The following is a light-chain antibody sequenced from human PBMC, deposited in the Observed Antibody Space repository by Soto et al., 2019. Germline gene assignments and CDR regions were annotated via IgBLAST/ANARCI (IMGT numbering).Light chain of an antibody. CDR2: AAS. CDR3: QQYYSYPST. V-gene: IGKV1-8*01. J-gene: IGKJ2*01. CDR1: QGISSY. Sequence: AIRMTQSPSSLSASTGDRVTITCRASQGISSYLAWYQQKPGKAPKLLIYAASTLQSGVQSRFSGSGSGTDFTLTISCLQSEDFATYYCQQYYSYPSTFGQGTKLELK.